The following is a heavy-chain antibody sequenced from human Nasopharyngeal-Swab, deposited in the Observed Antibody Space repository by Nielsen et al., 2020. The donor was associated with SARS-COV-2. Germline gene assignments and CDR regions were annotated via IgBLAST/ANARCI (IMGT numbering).Heavy chain of an antibody. Sequence: GRQAPGKGLEWVSTIRGDSGSTHYADSVKGRFIISRDNSQNMLYMEMNSLRAEDTVEYYCARAGTFCVVTSCYPNWFDPWGQGSLVTVSS. V-gene: IGHV3-23*01. D-gene: IGHD2-2*01. J-gene: IGHJ5*02. CDR2: IRGDSGST. CDR3: ARAGTFCVVTSCYPNWFDP.